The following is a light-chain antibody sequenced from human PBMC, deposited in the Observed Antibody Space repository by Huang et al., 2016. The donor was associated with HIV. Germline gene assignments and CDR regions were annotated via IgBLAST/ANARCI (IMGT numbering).Light chain of an antibody. CDR3: QQTHTKPWT. CDR2: ATS. V-gene: IGKV1-39*01. J-gene: IGKJ1*01. CDR1: QSITTY. Sequence: DIHMTQSPSSLPASVGDRVTITCRASQSITTYLHWYQQKRGKAPSILIHATSTLQGCVPSRFSGRGSGTHFTLTISSVRPADFATYYCQQTHTKPWTFGQGT.